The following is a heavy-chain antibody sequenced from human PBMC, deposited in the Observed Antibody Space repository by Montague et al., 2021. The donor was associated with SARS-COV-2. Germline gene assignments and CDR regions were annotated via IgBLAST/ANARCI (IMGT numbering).Heavy chain of an antibody. V-gene: IGHV6-1*01. J-gene: IGHJ4*02. D-gene: IGHD3-10*01. CDR3: ARGGWGAPGTGRLFDY. Sequence: CAISGDSVSSNSAAWNWIRQSPSRGLEWLGRTYYRSKWYNDYAVXVKSRITINPGTSKNQFSLQLNSVTPEDTAVYYCARGGWGAPGTGRLFDYWGQGTLVTVSS. CDR1: GDSVSSNSAA. CDR2: TYYRSKWYN.